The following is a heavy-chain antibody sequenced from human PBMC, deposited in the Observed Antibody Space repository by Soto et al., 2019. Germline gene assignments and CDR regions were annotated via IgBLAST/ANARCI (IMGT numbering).Heavy chain of an antibody. Sequence: GGSLRLSCAASGFTFSDYYMSWIRQAPGKGLEWVSYISSSGSTIYYADSVKGRFTISRDNAKNSLYLQMNSLRAEDTAVYYCAGLEMATTRIDYWGQGTLVTVSS. CDR3: AGLEMATTRIDY. CDR1: GFTFSDYY. J-gene: IGHJ4*02. V-gene: IGHV3-11*01. D-gene: IGHD5-12*01. CDR2: ISSSGSTI.